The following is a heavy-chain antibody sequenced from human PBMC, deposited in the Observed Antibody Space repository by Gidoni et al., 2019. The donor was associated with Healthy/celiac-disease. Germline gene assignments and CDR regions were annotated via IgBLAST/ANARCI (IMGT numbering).Heavy chain of an antibody. CDR1: GCTFSSYA. J-gene: IGHJ4*02. D-gene: IGHD3-22*01. CDR3: AKGYYDSSGYYFDY. V-gene: IGHV3-23*01. Sequence: EVQLLESGGGLVQPGGSLRRSCAASGCTFSSYAMSWVSQGPGKGLEGVSASSSSVGSTYYADSVKGRFTISRDNSKNTLYLQMNSLRAEDTAVYYCAKGYYDSSGYYFDYWGQGTLVTVSS. CDR2: SSSSVGST.